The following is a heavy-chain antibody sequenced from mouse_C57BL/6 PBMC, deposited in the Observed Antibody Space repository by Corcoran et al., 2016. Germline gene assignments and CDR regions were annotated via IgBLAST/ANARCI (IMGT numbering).Heavy chain of an antibody. V-gene: IGHV9-3*01. D-gene: IGHD3-2*02. CDR3: ARFLTAQATGYAMDY. J-gene: IGHJ4*01. Sequence: QIQLVQSGPELKKPGETVKISCKASGYTFTTYGMSWVKQAPGKGLKWMGWINTYSGVPTYADDFKGRFAFSLETSASTAYLQINNRKNEDTATYFCARFLTAQATGYAMDYWGQGTSVTVSS. CDR1: GYTFTTYG. CDR2: INTYSGVP.